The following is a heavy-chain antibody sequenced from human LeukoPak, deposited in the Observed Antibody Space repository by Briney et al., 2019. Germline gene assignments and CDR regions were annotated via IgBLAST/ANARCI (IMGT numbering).Heavy chain of an antibody. V-gene: IGHV3-30*04. Sequence: GRSLRLSCAASGFTFRSSAMHWVRQAPGKGLEWVALLPYDGTEKYYVESVKGRFTISRDNPNNTLYLQMNSLRVEDTAVYFCARQGSSLRYFHTYLDVWGKGTTVTVSS. J-gene: IGHJ6*03. CDR2: LPYDGTEK. CDR1: GFTFRSSA. D-gene: IGHD6-6*01. CDR3: ARQGSSLRYFHTYLDV.